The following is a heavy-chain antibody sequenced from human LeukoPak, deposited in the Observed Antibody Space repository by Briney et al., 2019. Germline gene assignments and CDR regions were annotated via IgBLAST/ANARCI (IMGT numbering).Heavy chain of an antibody. CDR1: GFTFSSYA. CDR2: ISSSSSYI. Sequence: GGSLRLSCAASGFTFSSYAMSWVRQAPGKGLEWVSSISSSSSYIYYADSVKGRFTISRDNAKNSLYLQMNSLRAEDTAVYYCARDRIAVAGTLFDWGQGTLVTVSS. D-gene: IGHD6-19*01. V-gene: IGHV3-21*01. J-gene: IGHJ4*02. CDR3: ARDRIAVAGTLFD.